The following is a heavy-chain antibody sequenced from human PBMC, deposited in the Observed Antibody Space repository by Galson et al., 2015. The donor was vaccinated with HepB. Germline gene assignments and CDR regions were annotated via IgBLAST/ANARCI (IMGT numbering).Heavy chain of an antibody. CDR1: GFTFSSYA. CDR3: ASMVVTAIRGSSYYYYGMDV. J-gene: IGHJ6*02. V-gene: IGHV3-30*04. CDR2: ISYDGSNK. Sequence: SLRLSCAASGFTFSSYAMHWVRQAPGKGLEWVAVISYDGSNKYYADSVKGRFTISRDNSKNTLYLQMNSLRAEDTAVYYCASMVVTAIRGSSYYYYGMDVWGQGTTVTVSS. D-gene: IGHD2-21*02.